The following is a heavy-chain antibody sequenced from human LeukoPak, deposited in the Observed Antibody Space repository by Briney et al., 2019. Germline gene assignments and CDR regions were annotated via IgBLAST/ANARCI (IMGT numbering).Heavy chain of an antibody. CDR3: ALLPAPYSGYVFGDYFDY. Sequence: GASVTVSCKASGYTFTSYYTHWVRQAPGQGLEWMGLINPSGGSTSYAQKLQGRVTITTDTSTSTAYMELRSLRSDDTAVYYCALLPAPYSGYVFGDYFDYWGQGTLVTVSS. D-gene: IGHD5-12*01. CDR2: INPSGGST. J-gene: IGHJ4*02. V-gene: IGHV1-46*01. CDR1: GYTFTSYY.